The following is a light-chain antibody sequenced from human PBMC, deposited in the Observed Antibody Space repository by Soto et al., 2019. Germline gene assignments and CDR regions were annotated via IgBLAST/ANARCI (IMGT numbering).Light chain of an antibody. CDR1: PSVLTY. V-gene: IGKV3-11*01. J-gene: IGKJ1*01. CDR2: DAS. CDR3: QQRKRT. Sequence: EVVLTQSPATLSLSPGERATLSCRASPSVLTYVAWYQQKPGQVPRLLIYDASTRATGVPARFSGSGSGTDFTLTISSLEPEDFAVYYCQQRKRTFGQGTKVEI.